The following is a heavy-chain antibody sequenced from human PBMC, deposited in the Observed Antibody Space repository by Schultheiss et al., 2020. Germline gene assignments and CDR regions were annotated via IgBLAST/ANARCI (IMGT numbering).Heavy chain of an antibody. CDR3: ARRRDVGDY. CDR2: ISGSGGST. CDR1: GFTFSSYA. J-gene: IGHJ4*02. V-gene: IGHV3-23*01. Sequence: GGSLRLSCAASGFTFSSYAMSWVRQAPGKGLEWVSAISGSGGSTYYADSVKGRFTISRDNSKNTLYLQMSSLRSEDTAVYYCARRRDVGDYWGQGTLVTVSS.